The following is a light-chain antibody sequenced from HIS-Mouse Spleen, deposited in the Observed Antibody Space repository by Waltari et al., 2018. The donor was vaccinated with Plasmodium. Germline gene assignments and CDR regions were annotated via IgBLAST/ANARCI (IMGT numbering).Light chain of an antibody. CDR2: AAS. CDR3: QQYNSYPLT. J-gene: IGKJ4*01. CDR1: QGIRNY. V-gene: IGKV1-16*02. Sequence: DIQMTQSPSSLSASVGDRVTITCRASQGIRNYLAWCQQKPGKPPKSLIYAASSLQSWVPSKFSGSGSGTDFTLTISSLQPEDFATYYCQQYNSYPLTFGGGTKVEIK.